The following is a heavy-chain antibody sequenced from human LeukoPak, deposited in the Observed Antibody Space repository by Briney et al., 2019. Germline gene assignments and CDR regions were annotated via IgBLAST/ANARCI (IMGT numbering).Heavy chain of an antibody. CDR2: INRGGGGT. J-gene: IGHJ4*02. CDR1: GFTFSTYT. Sequence: GGSLRLSCAASGFTFSTYTMNWVRQAPGKGLEWVSAINRGGGGTYYADFVKGRFTISRDNSENKLYLQMNSLRAEDTATYYCAKATERYREDSSFDSWGQGTQVTVSS. V-gene: IGHV3-23*01. CDR3: AKATERYREDSSFDS. D-gene: IGHD3-22*01.